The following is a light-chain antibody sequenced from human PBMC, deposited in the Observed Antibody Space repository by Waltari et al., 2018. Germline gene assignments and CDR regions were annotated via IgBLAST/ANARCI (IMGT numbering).Light chain of an antibody. CDR2: LGS. CDR1: QSLLHSNGYNY. Sequence: DIVVTQSPLPLPVTPGEPASISCRSSQSLLHSNGYNYLDWYLQKPGQSQQLLIYLGSNRASGVPGRFSGSGSGTDFTVKISRVEAEDVGVYYCMQSLRALWTCGQGTKVEIK. J-gene: IGKJ1*01. CDR3: MQSLRALWT. V-gene: IGKV2-28*01.